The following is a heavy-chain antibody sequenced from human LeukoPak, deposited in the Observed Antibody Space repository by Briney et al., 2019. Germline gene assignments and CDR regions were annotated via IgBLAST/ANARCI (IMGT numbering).Heavy chain of an antibody. V-gene: IGHV1-69*05. CDR2: IIPIFGTA. D-gene: IGHD5-24*01. Sequence: SVKVSCKASGGTFSSYAISWVRQAPGQGLEWMGGIIPIFGTANYAQKFQGRVTITTDESTSTAYMELSSLRSEDMAVYYCARHPERDGYEDYWGQGTLVTVSS. CDR1: GGTFSSYA. CDR3: ARHPERDGYEDY. J-gene: IGHJ4*02.